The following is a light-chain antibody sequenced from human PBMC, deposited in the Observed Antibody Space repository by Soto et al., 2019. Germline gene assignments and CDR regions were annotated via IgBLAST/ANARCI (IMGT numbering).Light chain of an antibody. CDR1: QSVSSSY. V-gene: IGKV3D-20*01. J-gene: IGKJ5*01. CDR3: QQYGSSPIT. Sequence: DIVLTQSPAPLSSSPGERATLSCVASQSVSSSYVAWYQHKHGLAPRLIIHDTSNRAIGIPDRFSGSESGTNCTLTIRRMEPEDVGMYYCQQYGSSPITFGQGTRLEIK. CDR2: DTS.